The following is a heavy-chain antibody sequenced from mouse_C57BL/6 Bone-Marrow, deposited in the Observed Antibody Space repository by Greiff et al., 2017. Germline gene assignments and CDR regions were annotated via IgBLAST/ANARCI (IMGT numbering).Heavy chain of an antibody. CDR2: ISSGGDYI. J-gene: IGHJ3*01. D-gene: IGHD2-10*02. Sequence: EVMLVESGEGLVKPGGSLKLSCAASGFTFSSYAMSWVRQTPEKRLEWVAYISSGGDYIYYADTVKGRFTISRDNARNTLYLQMSSLKSEDTAMYDCTRDPSSNWFAYWGQGTLVTVSA. CDR3: TRDPSSNWFAY. V-gene: IGHV5-9-1*02. CDR1: GFTFSSYA.